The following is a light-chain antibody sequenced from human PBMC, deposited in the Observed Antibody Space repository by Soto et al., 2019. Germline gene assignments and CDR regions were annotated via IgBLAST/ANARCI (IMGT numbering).Light chain of an antibody. CDR1: SSNIGAGYD. CDR2: GNS. CDR3: QSYDSSLSWV. J-gene: IGLJ3*02. Sequence: QSVLTQPPSVSGAPGQRVTISCTGSSSNIGAGYDVHWYQQLPGTAPKLLIYGNSNRPSGVPDRFSGSKSGTSASLAITGLQAEDDADYYCQSYDSSLSWVFGEGTKLTVL. V-gene: IGLV1-40*01.